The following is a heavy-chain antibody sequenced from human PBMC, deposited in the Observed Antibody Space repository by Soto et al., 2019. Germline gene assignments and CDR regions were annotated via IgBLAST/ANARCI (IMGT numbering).Heavy chain of an antibody. D-gene: IGHD2-8*01. CDR2: FISIGSTI. Sequence: PGGSLRLSCAASGFTFSSYSMNWVRQAPGKGLEWVSYFISIGSTIYYADSVKGRFTISRDNAKNSLYLQMNSLRDEDTAVYYCARDLRMVYAIDFDYWGQGTLVTVSS. V-gene: IGHV3-48*02. J-gene: IGHJ4*02. CDR1: GFTFSSYS. CDR3: ARDLRMVYAIDFDY.